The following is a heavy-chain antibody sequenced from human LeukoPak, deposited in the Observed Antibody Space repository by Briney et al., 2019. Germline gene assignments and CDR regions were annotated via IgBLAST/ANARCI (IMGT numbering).Heavy chain of an antibody. D-gene: IGHD6-13*01. J-gene: IGHJ1*01. V-gene: IGHV5-51*01. CDR2: IYPGDSDT. CDR3: ARSGGNFYSSTWYGH. Sequence: GESLKISCKGSGYTFTSYWIGWVRQMPGKGLEWMGIIYPGDSDTRYSPSFQGQVTISADKSISTTYLQWSSLKASDTAMYYCARSGGNFYSSTWYGHWGQGTLVTVSS. CDR1: GYTFTSYW.